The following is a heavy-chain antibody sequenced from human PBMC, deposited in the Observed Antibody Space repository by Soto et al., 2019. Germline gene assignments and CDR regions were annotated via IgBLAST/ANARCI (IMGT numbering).Heavy chain of an antibody. CDR3: GKDRSVSCSTGSCYSGHGY. V-gene: IGHV3-30*18. D-gene: IGHD2-15*01. CDR2: ISDAGSNK. CDR1: GFTFSNYG. J-gene: IGHJ4*03. Sequence: PAGSLTLSCTASGFTFSNYGMHWVRQTPGRGLEWVAVISDAGSNKFYADSVKGRFTISRENSKNTLYLQMNSTSADDTAVYYFGKDRSVSCSTGSCYSGHGYLGQGTMGTGSS.